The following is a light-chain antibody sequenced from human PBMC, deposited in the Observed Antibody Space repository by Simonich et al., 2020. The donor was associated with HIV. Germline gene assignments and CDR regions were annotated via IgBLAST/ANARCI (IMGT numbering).Light chain of an antibody. Sequence: QSALTQEVSVSGTVGQKVTLSCSENSDNVGSYSLAWYQQISHGAPKTVMSGNSLPSGIPDRFSGSKSGTTASLTISGLQPEDEASYYCSTWDYTLSARVFGGGTTLTVL. J-gene: IGLJ3*02. CDR3: STWDYTLSARV. CDR1: SDNVGSYS. CDR2: GNS. V-gene: IGLV1-44*01.